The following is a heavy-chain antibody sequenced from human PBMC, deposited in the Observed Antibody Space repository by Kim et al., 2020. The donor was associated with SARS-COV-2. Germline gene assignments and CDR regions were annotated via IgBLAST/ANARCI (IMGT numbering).Heavy chain of an antibody. D-gene: IGHD2-15*01. V-gene: IGHV3-64*01. Sequence: GGSLRLSCAASGFTFSSYAMHWVRQAPGKGLEYVSAISSNGGSTYYANSVKGRFTISRDNSKNTLYLQMGSLRAEDMAVYYCARDGVLYRRSYYYYYMDVWGKGTTGTVSS. J-gene: IGHJ6*03. CDR1: GFTFSSYA. CDR2: ISSNGGST. CDR3: ARDGVLYRRSYYYYYMDV.